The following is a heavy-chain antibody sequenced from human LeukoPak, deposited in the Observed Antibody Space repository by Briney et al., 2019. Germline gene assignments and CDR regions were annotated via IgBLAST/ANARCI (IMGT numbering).Heavy chain of an antibody. CDR1: GGSISSGGYY. V-gene: IGHV4-31*03. Sequence: SQTLSLTCTVSGGSISSGGYYWSWIRQHPGKGLEWIGYIYYSGSTYYNPSLKSRVTISVDTSENQFSLKLSSVTAADTAVYYCARGDYGDYVFDYWGQGTLVTVSS. CDR2: IYYSGST. CDR3: ARGDYGDYVFDY. D-gene: IGHD4-17*01. J-gene: IGHJ4*02.